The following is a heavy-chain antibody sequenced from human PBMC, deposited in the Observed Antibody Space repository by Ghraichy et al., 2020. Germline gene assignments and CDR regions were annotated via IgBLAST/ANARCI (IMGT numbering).Heavy chain of an antibody. CDR2: IYSGDST. CDR1: GFSVGTNY. V-gene: IGHV3-53*04. CDR3: SRDRGQGYCSSTSCYAGAFDI. D-gene: IGHD2-2*01. J-gene: IGHJ3*02. Sequence: GESLNISCAASGFSVGTNYMSWVRQAPGKELEWVSVIYSGDSTYYADPVKGRFTISRHTSKNTLYLQMNSLRPEDTAVYYCSRDRGQGYCSSTSCYAGAFDIWGQGTMVTVSS.